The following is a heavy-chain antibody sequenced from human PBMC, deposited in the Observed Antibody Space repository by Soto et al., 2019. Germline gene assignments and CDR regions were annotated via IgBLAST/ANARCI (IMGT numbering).Heavy chain of an antibody. CDR1: GGSFSGYF. D-gene: IGHD6-13*01. CDR2: INHSGSS. Sequence: QVQLQEWGAGLLKPSETLSLTCAVYGGSFSGYFWTWIRQPPGKGLEWIGEINHSGSSNYNPSLQSRLTISVDTSKSQFSLKLSSVAAADTAVYYCARGAGGSSSYIDDWGQGTLVTVSS. CDR3: ARGAGGSSSYIDD. V-gene: IGHV4-34*01. J-gene: IGHJ4*02.